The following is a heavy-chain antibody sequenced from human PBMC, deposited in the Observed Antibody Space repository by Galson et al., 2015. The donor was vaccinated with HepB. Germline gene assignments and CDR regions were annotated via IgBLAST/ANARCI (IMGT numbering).Heavy chain of an antibody. D-gene: IGHD1-1*01. J-gene: IGHJ5*02. CDR2: MNPNSGNT. V-gene: IGHV1-8*01. CDR3: ARGGISTGAFDP. Sequence: SVKVSCKASGYTFTSYDINWVRQATGQGLEWMGWMNPNSGNTGYAQKFQGRVTMTRNTSISTAYMELSSLRSEDTAVYYCARGGISTGAFDPWGQGTLVTVSS. CDR1: GYTFTSYD.